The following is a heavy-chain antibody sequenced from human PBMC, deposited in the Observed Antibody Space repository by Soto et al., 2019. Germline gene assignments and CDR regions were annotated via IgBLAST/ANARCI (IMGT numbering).Heavy chain of an antibody. CDR3: ARGGRKVSDYGMDV. J-gene: IGHJ6*02. CDR2: IWYDGSNK. CDR1: GFTFSSYG. Sequence: SLRLSCAASGFTFSSYGMHWVRQAPGKGLEWVAVIWYDGSNKYYADSVKGRFTISRDNSKNTLYLQMNSLRAEDTAVYYCARGGRKVSDYGMDVWGQGTTVTVSS. D-gene: IGHD3-16*01. V-gene: IGHV3-33*01.